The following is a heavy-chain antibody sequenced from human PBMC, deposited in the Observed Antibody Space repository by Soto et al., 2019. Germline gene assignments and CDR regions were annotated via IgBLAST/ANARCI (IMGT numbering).Heavy chain of an antibody. J-gene: IGHJ1*01. CDR2: IRSKANDYAT. CDR3: TGGCGTGGTCYSGYFQH. V-gene: IGHV3-73*02. Sequence: EVQLVQSGGGLVQPGGSLKLSCAASGFTFSGYTVHWVRQASGEGLQWVGRIRSKANDYATTYIASVKGRFNTSRDDSRNTAYLQMSDLKNEDTAVYYCTGGCGTGGTCYSGYFQHWGQGALVTVFS. D-gene: IGHD2-15*01. CDR1: GFTFSGYT.